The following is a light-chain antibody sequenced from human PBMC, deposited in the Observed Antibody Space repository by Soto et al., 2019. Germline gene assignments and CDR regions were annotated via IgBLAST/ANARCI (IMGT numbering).Light chain of an antibody. V-gene: IGLV6-57*01. CDR2: EDN. J-gene: IGLJ3*02. CDR1: SGSIVSNY. CDR3: QSYDSSNQGV. Sequence: NFMLTQPHSVSESPGKTVTISCTRSSGSIVSNYVQWYQQRPGSSPTTVIYEDNQRPSGVPDRFSGSIDSSSNSASLTISGLKTEDEADYCCQSYDSSNQGVLGGGTQLTVL.